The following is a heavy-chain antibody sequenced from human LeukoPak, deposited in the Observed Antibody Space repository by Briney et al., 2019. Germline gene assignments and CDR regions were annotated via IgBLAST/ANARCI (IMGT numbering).Heavy chain of an antibody. CDR1: GFTFSNYA. CDR3: ASSNGVLDH. V-gene: IGHV3-23*01. D-gene: IGHD2-8*01. Sequence: GGSLRLSCGASGFTFSNYAMSWVRQAPGKGLEWVSGINDNGSTRFYAASVKGRFTSSRDNPKNTLYLQMNGLRVEDTAVCYCASSNGVLDHWGQGTLVTVSS. J-gene: IGHJ4*02. CDR2: INDNGSTR.